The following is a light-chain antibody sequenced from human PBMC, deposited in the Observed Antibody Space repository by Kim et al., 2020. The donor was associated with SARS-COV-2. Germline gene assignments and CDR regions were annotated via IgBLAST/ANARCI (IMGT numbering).Light chain of an antibody. J-gene: IGKJ2*01. CDR2: GAS. CDR3: QQYGSSPYT. Sequence: LYPGERATLSFRASQSVSRNYLAWYQQRPGQAPRLLVYGASGRATGIPDRFSGSGSGTDFTLTISRLEPEDFAVYYCQQYGSSPYTFGQGTKLEIK. V-gene: IGKV3-20*01. CDR1: QSVSRNY.